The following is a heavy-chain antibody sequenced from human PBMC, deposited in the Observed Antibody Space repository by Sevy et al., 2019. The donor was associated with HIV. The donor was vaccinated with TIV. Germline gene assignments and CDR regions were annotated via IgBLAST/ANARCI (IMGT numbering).Heavy chain of an antibody. Sequence: GGSLRLSCAASGFTFSSYEMNWVRQAPVKGLEWVSYISNSGTTISYSDSVRGRFSISRDNARNSLYLQMNSLRAEDTAVYYCARVLPPSATTVAHFDYWGQGTLVTVSS. D-gene: IGHD4-17*01. CDR2: ISNSGTTI. CDR1: GFTFSSYE. J-gene: IGHJ4*02. V-gene: IGHV3-48*03. CDR3: ARVLPPSATTVAHFDY.